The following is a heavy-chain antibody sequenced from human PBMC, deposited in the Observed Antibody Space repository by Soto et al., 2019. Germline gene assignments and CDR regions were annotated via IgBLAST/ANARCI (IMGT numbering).Heavy chain of an antibody. D-gene: IGHD2-2*01. CDR1: GYTFTSYG. CDR3: AGRCSRTRWHEL. Sequence: QVQLVQSGAEVKKPGASVKVSCKASGYTFTSYGICWVRQAPGQGLEWMGWISGYNGNTNYAQNLEGRVTMTTDTSTSTVYMDLGSLRSEDTAVYYGAGRCSRTRWHELWGRGTLVIVSS. CDR2: ISGYNGNT. J-gene: IGHJ2*01. V-gene: IGHV1-18*01.